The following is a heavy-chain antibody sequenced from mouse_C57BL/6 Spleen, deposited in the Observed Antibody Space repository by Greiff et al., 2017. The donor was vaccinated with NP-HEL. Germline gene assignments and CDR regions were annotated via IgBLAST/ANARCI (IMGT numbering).Heavy chain of an antibody. CDR3: ARHKDSFYYAMDY. Sequence: EVKVVESGGDLVKPGGSLKLSCAASGFTFSSYGMSWVRQTPDKRLEWVATISSGGSYTYYPDSVKGRFTISRDNAKNTLYLQMSSLKSEDTAMYYCARHKDSFYYAMDYWGQGTSVTVSS. V-gene: IGHV5-6*01. CDR1: GFTFSSYG. CDR2: ISSGGSYT. J-gene: IGHJ4*01. D-gene: IGHD2-12*01.